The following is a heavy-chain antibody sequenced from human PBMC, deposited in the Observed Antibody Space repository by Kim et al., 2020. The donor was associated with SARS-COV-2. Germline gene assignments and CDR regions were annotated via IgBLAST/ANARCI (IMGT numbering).Heavy chain of an antibody. Sequence: GGSLRLSCAASGFTFSAHALHWVRQAPGKGLEWVAHIAYDGSHISYPDSVKGRFIISRDNTKYTLFLQMNSLRPEDTAVYYCLAEIGSRSFYHLGQGTLV. D-gene: IGHD3-10*01. CDR1: GFTFSAHA. CDR2: IAYDGSHI. CDR3: LAEIGSRSFYH. J-gene: IGHJ4*02. V-gene: IGHV3-30*04.